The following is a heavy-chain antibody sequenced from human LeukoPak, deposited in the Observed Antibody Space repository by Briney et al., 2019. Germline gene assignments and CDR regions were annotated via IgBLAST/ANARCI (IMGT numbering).Heavy chain of an antibody. CDR1: GGSISSYY. Sequence: PSETLSLTCTVSGGSISSYYWSWIRQPPGKGLEWIGYIYYSGSTNYNPSLKSRVTISVDTSKNQFSLKLSSVTAAGTAVYYCARQSVAGLLYFDYWGQGTLVTVSS. CDR3: ARQSVAGLLYFDY. CDR2: IYYSGST. J-gene: IGHJ4*02. D-gene: IGHD6-19*01. V-gene: IGHV4-59*08.